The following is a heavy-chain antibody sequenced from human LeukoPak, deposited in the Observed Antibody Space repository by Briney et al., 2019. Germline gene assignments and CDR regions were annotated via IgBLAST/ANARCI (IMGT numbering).Heavy chain of an antibody. D-gene: IGHD3-3*01. V-gene: IGHV1-18*01. CDR3: ARARYYDFWSGYYTPDAFDI. Sequence: ASVKVSCKASGYTFTSYGISWVRQAPGQGLEWMGWISAYNGNTNYAQKLQGRVTMTTDTSTSTAYMEPRSLRSDDTAVYYCARARYYDFWSGYYTPDAFDIWGQGTMVTVSS. CDR1: GYTFTSYG. CDR2: ISAYNGNT. J-gene: IGHJ3*02.